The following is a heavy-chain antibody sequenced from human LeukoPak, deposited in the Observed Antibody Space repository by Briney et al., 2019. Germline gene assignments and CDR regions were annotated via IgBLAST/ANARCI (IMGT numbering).Heavy chain of an antibody. Sequence: ASVKVFCKASGYTFTSYGISWVRQAPGQGLEWMGWISTYNGNTNYAQKFQGRVTITADESTSTAYMELSSLRSEDTAVYYCARGRGIVPAAMRYYMDVWGKGTTVTISS. CDR3: ARGRGIVPAAMRYYMDV. CDR2: ISTYNGNT. J-gene: IGHJ6*03. V-gene: IGHV1-18*01. D-gene: IGHD2-2*01. CDR1: GYTFTSYG.